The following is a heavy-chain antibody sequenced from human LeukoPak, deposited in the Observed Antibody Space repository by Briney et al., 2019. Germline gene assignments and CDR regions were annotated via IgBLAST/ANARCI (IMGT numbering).Heavy chain of an antibody. CDR2: INWNGGST. D-gene: IGHD3-10*01. Sequence: GGSLRLSCAASGFTFDDYGMSWVRQAPGKGLEWVSGINWNGGSTGYADSVKGRFTISRDNAKNSLYLQMNSLRPEDTALYYCAKDRSTLGWFGESHFDYWGQGTLVTVSS. CDR3: AKDRSTLGWFGESHFDY. J-gene: IGHJ4*02. V-gene: IGHV3-20*04. CDR1: GFTFDDYG.